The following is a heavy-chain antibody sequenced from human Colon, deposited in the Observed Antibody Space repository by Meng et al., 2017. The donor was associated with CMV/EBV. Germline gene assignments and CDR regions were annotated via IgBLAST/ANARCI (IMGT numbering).Heavy chain of an antibody. V-gene: IGHV3-30*04. Sequence: GGSLRLSCAASGFTFSDYAVHWVRQAPGQGLEWVAHISYDGNHTYYADSMKGRFTIPRDNSKNTLYLQVDSLRPDDTATYYCAGTIAAAGLDSWGQETRVTVSS. D-gene: IGHD6-13*01. CDR1: GFTFSDYA. CDR2: ISYDGNHT. CDR3: AGTIAAAGLDS. J-gene: IGHJ4*02.